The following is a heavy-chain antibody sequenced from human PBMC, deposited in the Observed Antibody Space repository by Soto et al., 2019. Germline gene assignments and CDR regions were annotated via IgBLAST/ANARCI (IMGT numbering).Heavy chain of an antibody. CDR1: GFTFDDYA. Sequence: ESGGGLVQPGRSLRLSCAASGFTFDDYAMHWVRQAPGKGLEWVSGISWNSGSIGYADSVKGRFTISRDNAKNSLYLQMNSLRAEDTALYYCAKDICVGSTSCYAFDYWGQGTLVTVSS. J-gene: IGHJ4*02. CDR2: ISWNSGSI. D-gene: IGHD2-2*01. V-gene: IGHV3-9*01. CDR3: AKDICVGSTSCYAFDY.